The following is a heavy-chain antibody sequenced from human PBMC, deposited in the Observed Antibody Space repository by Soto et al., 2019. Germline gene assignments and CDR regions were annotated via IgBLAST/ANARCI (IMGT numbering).Heavy chain of an antibody. CDR1: GGSISSFY. D-gene: IGHD2-2*01. J-gene: IGHJ6*02. Sequence: SETLSLTCTVSGGSISSFYWSWIRQPPGKGLEWIGYIYYSGSTNYNPSLKSRVTISVDTSKNQFSLKLSSVTAADTAVYYCARDRPAVNYYYYGMDVWGQGTTVTVSS. CDR2: IYYSGST. CDR3: ARDRPAVNYYYYGMDV. V-gene: IGHV4-59*01.